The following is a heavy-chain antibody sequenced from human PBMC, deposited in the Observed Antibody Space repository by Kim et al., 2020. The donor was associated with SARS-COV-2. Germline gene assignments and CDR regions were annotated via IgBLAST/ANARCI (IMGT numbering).Heavy chain of an antibody. V-gene: IGHV3-13*04. CDR2: IGTAGDT. J-gene: IGHJ3*02. Sequence: GGSLRLSCAASGFTFSSYDMHWVRQATGKGLEWVSAIGTAGDTYYPGSVKGRFTISRENAKNSLYLQMNSLRAGDTAVYYCARVFGGNAGDAFDIWGQGTMVTVSS. CDR3: ARVFGGNAGDAFDI. CDR1: GFTFSSYD. D-gene: IGHD2-15*01.